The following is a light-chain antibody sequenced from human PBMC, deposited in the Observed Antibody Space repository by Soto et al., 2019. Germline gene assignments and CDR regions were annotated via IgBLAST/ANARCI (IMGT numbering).Light chain of an antibody. CDR1: KSISSW. J-gene: IGKJ2*01. Sequence: DIQMTQSPSTLSASVGDRVTITCRASKSISSWLAWYQQKPGKAPKLLIYKTSSLESGVPSRFSVSGSVTEFTFTISSLQPDDFAHYDCQQDNSLYTCDPGTQLVIK. V-gene: IGKV1-5*03. CDR2: KTS. CDR3: QQDNSLYT.